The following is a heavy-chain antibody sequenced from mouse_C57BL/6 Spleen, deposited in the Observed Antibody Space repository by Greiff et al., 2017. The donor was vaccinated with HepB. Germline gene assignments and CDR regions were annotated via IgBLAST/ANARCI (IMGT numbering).Heavy chain of an antibody. CDR1: GYTFTDYY. CDR2: IFPVTGST. CDR3: ERSGKDGYAMDY. D-gene: IGHD1-1*01. J-gene: IGHJ4*01. V-gene: IGHV1-75*01. Sequence: VQLQQSGPELVKPGASVKISCKASGYTFTDYYINWVKQRPGQGLEWIGWIFPVTGSTNYNEKFKGKATITVDKSSSTAYMLLSNLTSEDSAVYFCERSGKDGYAMDYWGQGTSVTVSS.